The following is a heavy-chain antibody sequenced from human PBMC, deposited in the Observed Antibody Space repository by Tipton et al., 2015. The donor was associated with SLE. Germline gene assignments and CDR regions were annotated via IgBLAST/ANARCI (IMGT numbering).Heavy chain of an antibody. CDR3: ARISVDTTMAQRVDYGMDV. V-gene: IGHV4-61*08. CDR2: IFYTGST. Sequence: TLSLTCAVSGGSISSGGYSWSWIRQPPGKGLEWIGSIFYTGSTTYNPSLKSRLTMSVDTPKNQFSLKLTSVTAADTAVYYCARISVDTTMAQRVDYGMDVWGQGTTVTVSS. D-gene: IGHD5-18*01. CDR1: GGSISSGGYS. J-gene: IGHJ6*02.